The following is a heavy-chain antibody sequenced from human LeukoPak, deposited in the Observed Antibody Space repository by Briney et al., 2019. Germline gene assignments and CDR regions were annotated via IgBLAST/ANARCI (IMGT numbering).Heavy chain of an antibody. V-gene: IGHV3-48*01. CDR1: GFSFSSYS. CDR2: ISSSSSTI. CDR3: ARVWDSSGSYSSGY. D-gene: IGHD1-26*01. J-gene: IGHJ4*02. Sequence: SGGSLRLSCAASGFSFSSYSMNWVRQGPGKGMEWVSYISSSSSTIYYADSVKGRFTISRDNAKNSLYLQMNSLRAEDTAVYYCARVWDSSGSYSSGYWGQGTLVTVSS.